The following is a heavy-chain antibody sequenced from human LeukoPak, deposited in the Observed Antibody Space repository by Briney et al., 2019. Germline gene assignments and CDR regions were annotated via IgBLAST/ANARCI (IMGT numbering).Heavy chain of an antibody. D-gene: IGHD2-21*02. CDR1: GYTFTGYY. V-gene: IGHV1-2*06. CDR2: INPNSGDT. CDR3: ARDYCGGDCFPDY. J-gene: IGHJ4*02. Sequence: RASVKVSCKASGYTFTGYYVHWVRQAPGQGLEWMGRINPNSGDTNYAQKFQGRVTMTRDTSISTACMELSRLRSDDTAVYYCARDYCGGDCFPDYWGQGTLVTVSS.